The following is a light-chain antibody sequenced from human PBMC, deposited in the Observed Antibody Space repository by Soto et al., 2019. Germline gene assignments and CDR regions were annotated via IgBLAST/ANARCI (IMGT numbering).Light chain of an antibody. Sequence: TVMTQSPATLSVSPGDTATLSCRSSQNVHINLAWYQQKPGQAPTLVIYGVSARAPGVPARFSGTGSGTEFTLTIRNLQSEDFGVYYCQQYETWPRTFGQGTK. CDR2: GVS. CDR3: QQYETWPRT. V-gene: IGKV3-15*01. J-gene: IGKJ2*01. CDR1: QNVHIN.